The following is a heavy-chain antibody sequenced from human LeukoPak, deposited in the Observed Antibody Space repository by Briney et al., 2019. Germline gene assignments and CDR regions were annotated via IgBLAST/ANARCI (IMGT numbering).Heavy chain of an antibody. J-gene: IGHJ6*03. V-gene: IGHV4-34*01. CDR3: ARGFRPKQLPRGGYYYYYMDV. D-gene: IGHD2-2*01. CDR2: INHSGSA. CDR1: GGSFSGYY. Sequence: SETLSLTCAVYGGSFSGYYWSWIRQPPGKGLEWIGEINHSGSANYNPSLKSRVTISVDTSKNQFSLKLSSVTAADTAVYYCARGFRPKQLPRGGYYYYYMDVWGKGTTVTVSS.